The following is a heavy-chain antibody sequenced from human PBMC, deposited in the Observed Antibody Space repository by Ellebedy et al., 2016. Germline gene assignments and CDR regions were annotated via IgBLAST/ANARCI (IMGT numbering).Heavy chain of an antibody. J-gene: IGHJ4*02. V-gene: IGHV3-74*01. CDR3: ARGAFYEFWSGYIDH. CDR2: VNFDGTTT. CDR1: GFTFSHYW. Sequence: LSLTCAASGFTFSHYWMHWVRQAPGKGLVWVSRVNFDGTTTTYADSVKGRFTISRDNAKNTLFLQMDSLGAEDAAVYYCARGAFYEFWSGYIDHWGQGALVSVSS. D-gene: IGHD3-3*01.